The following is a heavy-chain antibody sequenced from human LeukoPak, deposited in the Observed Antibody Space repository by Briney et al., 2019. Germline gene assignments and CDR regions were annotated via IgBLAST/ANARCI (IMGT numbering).Heavy chain of an antibody. Sequence: QPGGSLRLSCAASGFTFSSYGMHWVRQAPGKGLEWVAFIRYDGSNKYYADSVKGRFTISRDNSKNTLYLQMNSLRAEDTAVYYCAKSSYDFWSGPNYYYYYYMDVWGKGTTVTVSS. CDR1: GFTFSSYG. D-gene: IGHD3-3*01. CDR2: IRYDGSNK. V-gene: IGHV3-30*02. J-gene: IGHJ6*03. CDR3: AKSSYDFWSGPNYYYYYYMDV.